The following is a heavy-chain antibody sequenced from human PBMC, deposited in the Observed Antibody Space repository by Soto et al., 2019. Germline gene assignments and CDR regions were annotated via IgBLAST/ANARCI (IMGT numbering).Heavy chain of an antibody. CDR1: GGSVSSGSYY. CDR3: VPTYYYDSSPFFDI. V-gene: IGHV4-61*01. Sequence: SETLSLTCTVSGGSVSSGSYYWSWIRQPPGKGLEWIGYIYYSGSTNYNPSLKSRVTISVDTSKNQFSLKLSSVTAADTAVYYWVPTYYYDSSPFFDIWGQLTMVTVSS. D-gene: IGHD3-22*01. J-gene: IGHJ3*02. CDR2: IYYSGST.